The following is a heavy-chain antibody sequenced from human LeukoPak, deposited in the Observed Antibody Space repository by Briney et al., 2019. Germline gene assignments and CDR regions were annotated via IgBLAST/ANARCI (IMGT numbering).Heavy chain of an antibody. CDR3: ARSPPLGVDY. V-gene: IGHV4-39*07. J-gene: IGHJ4*02. D-gene: IGHD3-16*01. CDR2: TSYSGST. Sequence: SETLSLTCTVSGGSISSGPYHWGWIRQPPGKGLEWIGSTSYSGSTYYNPSLKSRVTISVDTSVNQFSLKLSSVTAADTAVYYCARSPPLGVDYWGQGTLVTVSS. CDR1: GGSISSGPYH.